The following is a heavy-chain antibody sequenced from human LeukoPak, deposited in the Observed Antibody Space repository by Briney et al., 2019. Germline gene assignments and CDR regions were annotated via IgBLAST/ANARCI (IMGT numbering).Heavy chain of an antibody. CDR1: GFTFSSYS. V-gene: IGHV3-21*01. CDR2: ISSSSSYI. Sequence: GGSLRLSCAASGFTFSSYSMNWVRQAPGKGLEWVSSISSSSSYIYYGDSVKGRFTISRDNAENSLYLQMNSLRAEDTAVYYCATYAAAVTSLPGNYYYYYMDVWGKGTTVTVSS. CDR3: ATYAAAVTSLPGNYYYYYMDV. D-gene: IGHD2-2*01. J-gene: IGHJ6*03.